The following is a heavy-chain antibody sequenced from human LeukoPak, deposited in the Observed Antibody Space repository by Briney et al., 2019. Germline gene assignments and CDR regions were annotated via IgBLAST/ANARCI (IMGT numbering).Heavy chain of an antibody. J-gene: IGHJ6*03. CDR3: PKARGEVIAAAIEGGYYYYSYMDG. Sequence: AGSLRFSCAASGFTSYDYGLHWLRPAPGMGLEWFSSISCDGGSTYYADSVKGRFTIARDNSTNSLYLQRISLKAAAAAYYYCPKARGEVIAAAIEGGYYYYSYMDGWGKGTTVTVSS. V-gene: IGHV3-43D*04. CDR2: ISCDGGST. D-gene: IGHD2-2*02. CDR1: GFTSYDYG.